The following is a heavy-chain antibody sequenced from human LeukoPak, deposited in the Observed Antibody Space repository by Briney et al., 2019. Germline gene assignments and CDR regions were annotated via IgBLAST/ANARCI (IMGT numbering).Heavy chain of an antibody. CDR2: IYYSGST. D-gene: IGHD3-10*01. CDR3: ARSKVTMVRGATPLVGYFDY. Sequence: SETLSLTCTVSGGSISSYYWSWIRQPPGKGLEWIGYIYYSGSTNYNPSLKSRVTISVDTSKNQFSLKLSSVTAADTAVYYCARSKVTMVRGATPLVGYFDYWGQGTLVTVSS. V-gene: IGHV4-59*01. CDR1: GGSISSYY. J-gene: IGHJ4*02.